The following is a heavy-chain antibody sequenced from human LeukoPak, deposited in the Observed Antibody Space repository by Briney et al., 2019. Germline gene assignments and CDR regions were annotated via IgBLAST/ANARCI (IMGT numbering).Heavy chain of an antibody. Sequence: SQTLSLTCTVSGDTISSGDYYWSWLRQPPGKGLEWIGYVYHSGTTYYNPSLRSRVTISVDTSKNQFSLKLNSVTAADTAVYYCARGQYQLLLFDPWGQGTLVTVSA. CDR1: GDTISSGDYY. J-gene: IGHJ5*02. CDR3: ARGQYQLLLFDP. D-gene: IGHD2-2*01. CDR2: VYHSGTT. V-gene: IGHV4-30-2*01.